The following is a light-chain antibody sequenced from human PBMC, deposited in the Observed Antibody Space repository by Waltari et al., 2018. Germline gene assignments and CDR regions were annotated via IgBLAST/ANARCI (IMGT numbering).Light chain of an antibody. CDR3: CSYSTSGSWM. Sequence: QSALTQPASVSGSPGQSITIPCTGTSSNIGDYNLFSWFQHHPGKVPQPVMYYVTKRPSGISDRFSGSKSGNTASLTISTLQADDEADYYCCSYSTSGSWMFGGGTK. CDR2: YVT. CDR1: SSNIGDYNL. V-gene: IGLV2-23*02. J-gene: IGLJ3*02.